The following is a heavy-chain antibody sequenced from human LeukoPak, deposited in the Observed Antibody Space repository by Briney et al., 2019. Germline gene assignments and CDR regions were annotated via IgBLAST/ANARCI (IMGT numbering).Heavy chain of an antibody. CDR3: ARHINWDYFDS. CDR1: GASISSYY. J-gene: IGHJ4*02. CDR2: YYSGGT. D-gene: IGHD7-27*01. V-gene: IGHV4-59*08. Sequence: SETLSLTCTVSGASISSYYWTWIRQPPGKGLEWIGYYYSGGTKYNPSLKSRVTISVDTSKKQFSLKLNSVTAADTAVYYCARHINWDYFDSWGQGTLVTVSS.